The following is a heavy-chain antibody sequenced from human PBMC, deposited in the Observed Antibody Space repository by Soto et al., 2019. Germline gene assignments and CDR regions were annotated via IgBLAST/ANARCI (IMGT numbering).Heavy chain of an antibody. D-gene: IGHD3-22*01. CDR2: INSDGSST. CDR1: GFTFSSYW. J-gene: IGHJ3*02. CDR3: ARVATPRYYYDSSGYHAFDI. V-gene: IGHV3-74*01. Sequence: LRLSCAASGFTFSSYWMHWVRQAPGKGLVWVSRINSDGSSTSYADSVKGRFTISRDNAKNTLYLQMNSLRAEDTAVYYCARVATPRYYYDSSGYHAFDIWGQGTMVTVSS.